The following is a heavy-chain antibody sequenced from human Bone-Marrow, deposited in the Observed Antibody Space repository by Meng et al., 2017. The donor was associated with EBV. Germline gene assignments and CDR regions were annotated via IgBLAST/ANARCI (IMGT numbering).Heavy chain of an antibody. V-gene: IGHV3-74*01. D-gene: IGHD2-21*01. J-gene: IGHJ4*02. Sequence: EVQVVGAGGGLVQPGGSLRLSCAASGITLSSYWVHWVRQVPGKGLVWVSRINEDGSVINYADSVKGRFFISRDNAKNIVYLQMNNLRTEDTAVYYCAKDCFGDKDSWGQGTLVTVSS. CDR2: INEDGSVI. CDR1: GITLSSYW. CDR3: AKDCFGDKDS.